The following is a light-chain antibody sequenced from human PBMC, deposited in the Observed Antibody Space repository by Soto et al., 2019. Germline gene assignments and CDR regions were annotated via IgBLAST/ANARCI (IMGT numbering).Light chain of an antibody. CDR3: QQYNSWPPSFT. Sequence: EIVMTQSPATLSVSPGERATLSCRASQSVSSNLAWYQQKPGQGPRLLIYGASTRATGIPARFSGSGSGTEFTLTISSLQSEDFAVYYCQQYNSWPPSFTFGPGTKVDIK. CDR1: QSVSSN. CDR2: GAS. V-gene: IGKV3-15*01. J-gene: IGKJ3*01.